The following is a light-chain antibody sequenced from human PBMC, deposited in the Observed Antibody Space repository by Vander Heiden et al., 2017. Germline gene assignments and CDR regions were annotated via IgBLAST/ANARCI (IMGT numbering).Light chain of an antibody. CDR2: QNN. CDR3: QAWDSTTVV. Sequence: SYELTQPPSVSVSPGQTASITCSGDKLGDKYACWYHQKPGQSPVLVIYQNNRRPSGIPERFSGSNSGNTATLTIGETQAMDEADYYCQAWDSTTVVFGGGTKLTVL. V-gene: IGLV3-1*01. CDR1: KLGDKY. J-gene: IGLJ2*01.